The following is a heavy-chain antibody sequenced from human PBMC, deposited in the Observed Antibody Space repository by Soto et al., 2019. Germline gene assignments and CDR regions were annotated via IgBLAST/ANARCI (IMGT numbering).Heavy chain of an antibody. CDR2: INPKSGGT. J-gene: IGHJ4*02. CDR3: ERDLAKGGGSAGFDY. CDR1: GDTFTANY. V-gene: IGHV1-2*02. Sequence: GASVNVSFKASGDTFTANYIHWVRQAPGQGFEWMGWINPKSGGTKYPQKFQGRVTMTRDTSLSTVYMTLTRLTSDDTAVYYCERDLAKGGGSAGFDYWGQGTLVTVSS. D-gene: IGHD1-26*01.